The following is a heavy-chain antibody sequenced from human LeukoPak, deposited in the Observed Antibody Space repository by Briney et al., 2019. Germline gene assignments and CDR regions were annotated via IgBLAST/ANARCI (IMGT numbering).Heavy chain of an antibody. V-gene: IGHV4-34*01. D-gene: IGHD3-9*01. CDR1: GGSFSGYY. CDR2: INHSGST. J-gene: IGHJ6*03. Sequence: TSETLSLTCAVYGGSFSGYYWSWIRQPPGKGLERIGEINHSGSTNYNPSLKSRVTISVDTSKNQFSLKLSSVTAADTAVYYCARVLVISRYYYYYYYMDVWGKGTTVTVSS. CDR3: ARVLVISRYYYYYYYMDV.